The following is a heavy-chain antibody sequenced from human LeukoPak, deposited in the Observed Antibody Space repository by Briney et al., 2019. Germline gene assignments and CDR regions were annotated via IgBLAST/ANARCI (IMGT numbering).Heavy chain of an antibody. Sequence: PSETLSLTCAVSGGSISSSNWWSWVRQPPGRGLEWIGEIYHSGSTNYNPSLKSRVTISVDTSKNQFSLKLSSVTAADTAVYYCAKLVPLFYGDASYYYYYYGMDVWGQGTTVTVSS. D-gene: IGHD4-17*01. CDR2: IYHSGST. V-gene: IGHV4-4*02. CDR3: AKLVPLFYGDASYYYYYYGMDV. J-gene: IGHJ6*02. CDR1: GGSISSSNW.